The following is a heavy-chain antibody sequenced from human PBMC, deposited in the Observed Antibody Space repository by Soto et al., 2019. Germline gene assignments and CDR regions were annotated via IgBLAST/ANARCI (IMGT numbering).Heavy chain of an antibody. Sequence: PXESLKIAFKGSGYSFTSYWIGWVRQMPGKGLEWMGIIYPGDSDTRYSPSFQGQVTISADKSISTAYLQWSSLKASDTAMYYCARLSTTYCSSTSCPDYWGQGTLVTVSS. CDR2: IYPGDSDT. CDR1: GYSFTSYW. CDR3: ARLSTTYCSSTSCPDY. V-gene: IGHV5-51*01. D-gene: IGHD2-2*01. J-gene: IGHJ4*02.